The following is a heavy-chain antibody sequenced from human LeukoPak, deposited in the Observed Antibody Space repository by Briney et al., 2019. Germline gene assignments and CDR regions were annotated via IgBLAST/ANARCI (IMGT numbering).Heavy chain of an antibody. Sequence: PSETLSLTCAVYGGSFSGYYWSWIRQPPGKGLEWIGEINHSGSTNYNPSLKSRVTISVDTSKNQFSLKLSSVTAADTAVYYCARGRQQQLVRGVNWFDPWGQGTLVTASS. CDR1: GGSFSGYY. CDR3: ARGRQQQLVRGVNWFDP. J-gene: IGHJ5*02. V-gene: IGHV4-34*01. D-gene: IGHD6-13*01. CDR2: INHSGST.